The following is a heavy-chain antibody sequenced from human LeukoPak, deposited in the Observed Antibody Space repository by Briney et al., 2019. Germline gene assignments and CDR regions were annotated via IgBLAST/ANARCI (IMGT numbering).Heavy chain of an antibody. Sequence: ASVKVSCKASRYTFTGYYMHWVRQAPGQGLEWMGWINANSGGTNYAQKFQGRVTMTRDTSISTAYMELSRLRSDDTAVYYCARVRSYYYDSSGYYGGDYYFDYWGQGTLVTVSS. J-gene: IGHJ4*02. CDR3: ARVRSYYYDSSGYYGGDYYFDY. CDR2: INANSGGT. D-gene: IGHD3-22*01. CDR1: RYTFTGYY. V-gene: IGHV1-2*02.